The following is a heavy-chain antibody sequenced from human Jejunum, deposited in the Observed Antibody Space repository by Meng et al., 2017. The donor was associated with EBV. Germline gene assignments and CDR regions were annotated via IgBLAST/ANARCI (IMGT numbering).Heavy chain of an antibody. CDR2: ITDSGGST. CDR3: AKLTRA. Sequence: EVVLDAWGGGLVQPGVALRPSWAASGFTFTSHTMSWVRQAPGKGLEWVSAITDSGGSTYYTDSVKGRFTISRDNSKNTLYLQMNSLRAEDTAVYYCAKLTRAWGQGTLVTVSS. V-gene: IGHV3-23*04. J-gene: IGHJ5*02. CDR1: GFTFTSHT.